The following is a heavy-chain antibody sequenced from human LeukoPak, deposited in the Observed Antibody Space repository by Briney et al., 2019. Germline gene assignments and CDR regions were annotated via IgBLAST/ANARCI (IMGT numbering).Heavy chain of an antibody. CDR3: ARANNAYGDYVFYYYGMDV. D-gene: IGHD4-17*01. V-gene: IGHV1-2*02. CDR2: INPNSGGT. Sequence: VASVKVSCKASGYTFTGYYMHWVRQAPGQGLEWMGWINPNSGGTNYAQKFQGRVTMTRDPSISTAYMELSRLRSDDTAVYYCARANNAYGDYVFYYYGMDVWGQGTTVTVSS. CDR1: GYTFTGYY. J-gene: IGHJ6*02.